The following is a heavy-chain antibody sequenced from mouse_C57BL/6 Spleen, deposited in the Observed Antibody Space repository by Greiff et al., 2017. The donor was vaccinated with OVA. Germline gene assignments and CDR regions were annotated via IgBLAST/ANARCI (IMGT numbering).Heavy chain of an antibody. CDR2: IDPDDGET. CDR3: ARGGYDLQYFDV. D-gene: IGHD2-3*01. J-gene: IGHJ1*03. Sequence: EVKLMESGAELVKPGASVKLSCTASGFNIKDYYMHWVKQRTEQGLEWIGWIDPDDGETKYAPKFQGKATITADTSSNTAYLQLSSLTSEDTAVYYCARGGYDLQYFDVWGTGTTVTVSS. V-gene: IGHV14-2*01. CDR1: GFNIKDYY.